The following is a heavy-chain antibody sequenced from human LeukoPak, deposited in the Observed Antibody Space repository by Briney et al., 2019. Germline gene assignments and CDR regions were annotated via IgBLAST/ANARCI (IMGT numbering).Heavy chain of an antibody. Sequence: PGGSLRLSCAASGFTFSSYAMHWVRQAPGKGLEWVAVISYDGSNKYYADSVKGRFTISRVNSKNTLYLQMNSLRAEDTAVYYCARERHDWGQGTLVTVSS. CDR1: GFTFSSYA. CDR2: ISYDGSNK. V-gene: IGHV3-30*04. J-gene: IGHJ4*02. CDR3: ARERHD.